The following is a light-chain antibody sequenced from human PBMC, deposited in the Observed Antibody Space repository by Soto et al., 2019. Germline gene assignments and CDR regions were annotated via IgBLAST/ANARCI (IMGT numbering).Light chain of an antibody. Sequence: DIQMTQSPSSLSASVLDIVTITFRASQSISSYLNWYQQKPGKAPKLLIYAASSLQSGVPSRFSGSGSGTDFTLTISSLQPEDFATYYCQQSYSTPRTFGQGTKVDIK. V-gene: IGKV1-39*01. CDR1: QSISSY. CDR2: AAS. CDR3: QQSYSTPRT. J-gene: IGKJ1*01.